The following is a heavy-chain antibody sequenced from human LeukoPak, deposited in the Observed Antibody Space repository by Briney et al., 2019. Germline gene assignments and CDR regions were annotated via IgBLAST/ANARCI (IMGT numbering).Heavy chain of an antibody. D-gene: IGHD3-22*01. Sequence: PSETLSLTCTVSGGSISSSSYYWGWIRQPPGKGLEWIESIYYSGSTYYNPSLKSRVTISVDTSKNQFSLKLSSVTAADTAVYYCASGNTYYYDSSGYYLDYWGQGTLVTVSS. V-gene: IGHV4-39*01. CDR3: ASGNTYYYDSSGYYLDY. J-gene: IGHJ4*02. CDR2: IYYSGST. CDR1: GGSISSSSYY.